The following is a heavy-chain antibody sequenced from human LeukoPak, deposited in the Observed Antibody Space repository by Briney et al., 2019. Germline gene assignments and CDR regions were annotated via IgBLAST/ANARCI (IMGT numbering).Heavy chain of an antibody. CDR3: ARGHPPTYSSLDY. J-gene: IGHJ4*02. D-gene: IGHD6-13*01. CDR2: IYYSGST. CDR1: GGSISSGGYS. Sequence: SETLSLTCTVSGGSISSGGYSWSWIRQHPGKGLEWIGYIYYSGSTNYNPSLKSRVTISVDTSKNQFSLKLSSVTAADTAVYYCARGHPPTYSSLDYWGQGTLVTVSS. V-gene: IGHV4-61*08.